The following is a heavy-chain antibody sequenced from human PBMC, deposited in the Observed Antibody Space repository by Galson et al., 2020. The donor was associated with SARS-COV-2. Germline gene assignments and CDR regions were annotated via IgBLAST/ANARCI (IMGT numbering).Heavy chain of an antibody. D-gene: IGHD3-10*01. Sequence: GESLKISCAASGFTFSNYGMHWVRQAPGKGLEWVAAISYDGSKKYYADSVKGRFTISRDNSQNTLSLQMSTLRAEDTAVFYCAKSLYSGSFLPTDYWGQGTLVTVSS. J-gene: IGHJ4*02. V-gene: IGHV3-30*18. CDR3: AKSLYSGSFLPTDY. CDR2: ISYDGSKK. CDR1: GFTFSNYG.